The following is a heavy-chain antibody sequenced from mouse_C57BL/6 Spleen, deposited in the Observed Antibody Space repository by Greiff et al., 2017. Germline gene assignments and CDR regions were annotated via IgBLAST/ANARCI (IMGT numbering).Heavy chain of an antibody. Sequence: QVQLQQSGPELVKPGASVKISCKASGYAFSSSWMNWVKQRPGQGLEWIGRIYPGDGDTNYNGKFKGKATLTADKSSSTAYMLLSSLTSDDSAVXFCARGVYGSSPFAYWGQGTLVTVSA. CDR3: ARGVYGSSPFAY. J-gene: IGHJ3*01. V-gene: IGHV1-82*01. D-gene: IGHD1-1*01. CDR1: GYAFSSSW. CDR2: IYPGDGDT.